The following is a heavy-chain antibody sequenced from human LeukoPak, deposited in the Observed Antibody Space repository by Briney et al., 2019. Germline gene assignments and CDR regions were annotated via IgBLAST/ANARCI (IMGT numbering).Heavy chain of an antibody. CDR3: ARMPYGGFEY. V-gene: IGHV4-38-2*01. CDR1: GYSITSGYE. CDR2: IYQSGII. J-gene: IGHJ4*02. Sequence: PSETLCLTCAVPGYSITSGYECGGFGRPPGRGRGWCGIIYQSGIINYRQSLWRRVSMSLDTSKNQFSVNLSSVTAAGTAVYYCARMPYGGFEYWGQGALVTVPS. D-gene: IGHD4-23*01.